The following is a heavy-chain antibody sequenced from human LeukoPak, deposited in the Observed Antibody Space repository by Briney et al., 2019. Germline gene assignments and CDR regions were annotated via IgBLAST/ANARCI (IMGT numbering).Heavy chain of an antibody. D-gene: IGHD3-10*01. V-gene: IGHV4-39*07. CDR3: ARDAMVRGLIAGGRWEEDNYYYMDV. CDR2: IYYSGST. Sequence: SETLSLTCTVSGGSISSGSYYWGCIRQPPGKGLEWMGSIYYSGSTYYNPSLKNRVTISGDTSTNQFSLKLSSLTAADTAVYYCARDAMVRGLIAGGRWEEDNYYYMDVWRKGTTVTISS. CDR1: GGSISSGSYY. J-gene: IGHJ6*03.